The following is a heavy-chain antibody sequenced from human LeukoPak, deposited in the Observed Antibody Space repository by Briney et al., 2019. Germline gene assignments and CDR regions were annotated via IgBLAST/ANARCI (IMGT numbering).Heavy chain of an antibody. CDR3: AKGLSSSWLPGIAVAGGLDY. D-gene: IGHD6-19*01. V-gene: IGHV4-39*07. CDR2: IYYSGST. J-gene: IGHJ4*02. Sequence: SETLSLTCTVSGGSISSSSYYWGWIRQPPGKGLEWIGSIYYSGSTYYNPSLKSRVTISVDTSKNQFSLKLSSVTAADTAVYYCAKGLSSSWLPGIAVAGGLDYWGQGTLVTVSS. CDR1: GGSISSSSYY.